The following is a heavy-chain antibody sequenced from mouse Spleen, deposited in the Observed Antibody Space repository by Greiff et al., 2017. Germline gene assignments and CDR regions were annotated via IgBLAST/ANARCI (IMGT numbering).Heavy chain of an antibody. V-gene: IGHV1-82*01. CDR2: IYPSDSDT. CDR3: ALDLPYYFDY. Sequence: VKLQESGPELVKPGASVKISCKASGYAFSSSWMNWVKQRPGQGLEWIGRIYPSDSDTNYNQKFKGKATLTVDKSSSTAYMQLSSLTSEDSAVYYCALDLPYYFDYWGQGTTLTVSS. D-gene: IGHD5-1*01. CDR1: GYAFSSSW. J-gene: IGHJ2*01.